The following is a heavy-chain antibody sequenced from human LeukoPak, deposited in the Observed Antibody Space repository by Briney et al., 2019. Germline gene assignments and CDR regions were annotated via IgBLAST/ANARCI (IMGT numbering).Heavy chain of an antibody. CDR1: GYTFTDLTEYY. CDR2: INPNNGGT. Sequence: GASVTVSCKAFGYTFTDLTEYYIHWVRQAPGQGLEGMGWINPNNGGTKYAQRFQGRVTMTRDMSMNTAYMELSSLTSDDTAVYYCARRLGGSSEGYEFWGQGPLVTVSS. CDR3: ARRLGGSSEGYEF. J-gene: IGHJ4*02. D-gene: IGHD1-26*01. V-gene: IGHV1-2*02.